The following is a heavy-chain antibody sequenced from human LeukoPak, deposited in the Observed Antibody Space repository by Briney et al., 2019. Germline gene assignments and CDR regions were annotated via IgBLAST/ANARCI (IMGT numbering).Heavy chain of an antibody. CDR2: INHSGST. J-gene: IGHJ4*02. V-gene: IGHV4-34*01. CDR1: GGSFSGYY. Sequence: SETLSLTCAVYGGSFSGYYWSWIRQPPGKWLEWIGEINHSGSTNYNPSLKSRATISVDTPKNQFSLKLSSVTAADTAVYYCARQSGIVGSNPFDYWGQGTLVTVSS. D-gene: IGHD1-26*01. CDR3: ARQSGIVGSNPFDY.